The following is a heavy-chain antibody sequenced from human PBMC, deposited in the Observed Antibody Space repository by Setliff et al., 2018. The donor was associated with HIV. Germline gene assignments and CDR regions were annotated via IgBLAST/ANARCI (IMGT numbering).Heavy chain of an antibody. CDR3: ARAEQLALGDYYYMDV. Sequence: SETLSLTCTVSGGSITGYYWSWIRQPPGKGLEWIGRIYTSGSTNYNPSLKSRVTMSVDTSKNQFSLKLSSVTAADTAVYYCARAEQLALGDYYYMDVWGRGTTVTAP. D-gene: IGHD6-6*01. V-gene: IGHV4-4*07. CDR1: GGSITGYY. CDR2: IYTSGST. J-gene: IGHJ6*03.